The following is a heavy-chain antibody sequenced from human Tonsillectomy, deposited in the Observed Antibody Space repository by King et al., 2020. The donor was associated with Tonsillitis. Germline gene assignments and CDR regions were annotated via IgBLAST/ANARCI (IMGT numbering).Heavy chain of an antibody. CDR3: ARGLLRYNYDAYDALDI. D-gene: IGHD5-18*01. V-gene: IGHV5-51*01. CDR2: IYPGDSDT. CDR1: GYSFSTHW. J-gene: IGHJ3*02. Sequence: QLVQSGAEVKKAGESLEISCKASGYSFSTHWIGWVRQIPGKGLEWMGIIYPGDSDTRYSPSFDGQVTISVDQSIATAYLQWSSLKASDTAMYYCARGLLRYNYDAYDALDIWGQGTMVTVSS.